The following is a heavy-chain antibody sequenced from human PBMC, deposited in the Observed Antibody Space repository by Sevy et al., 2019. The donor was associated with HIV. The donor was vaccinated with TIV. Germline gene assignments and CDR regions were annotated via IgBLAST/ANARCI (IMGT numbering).Heavy chain of an antibody. Sequence: SETLSLTCTVSGGSISSSETYWSWIRQPPGKGLEWIGYIHYSGGTYYNPFLKSPFAMSVDTSEKQFSLKLSLLTAAYTAVYYCASKRGYNHGPFDYWGQGTLVTVSS. CDR3: ASKRGYNHGPFDY. CDR1: GGSISSSETY. CDR2: IHYSGGT. J-gene: IGHJ4*01. D-gene: IGHD5-12*01. V-gene: IGHV4-30-4*01.